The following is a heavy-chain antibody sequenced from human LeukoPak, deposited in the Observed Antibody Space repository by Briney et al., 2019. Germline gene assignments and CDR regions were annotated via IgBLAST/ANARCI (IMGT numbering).Heavy chain of an antibody. CDR3: ARVRGSYILYYFDY. D-gene: IGHD3-16*01. CDR1: GYTFTVYY. J-gene: IGHJ4*02. V-gene: IGHV1-2*02. Sequence: GASVKVSCKASGYTFTVYYMHWVRQAPGQGLEWMGWINPNSGGTNYAQKFQGRVTMTRDTSISTAYMELSRLRSDDTAVYYCARVRGSYILYYFDYWGQGTLVTVSS. CDR2: INPNSGGT.